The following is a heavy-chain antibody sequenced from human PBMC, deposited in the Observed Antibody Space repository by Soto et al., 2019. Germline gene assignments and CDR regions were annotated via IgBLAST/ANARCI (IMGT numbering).Heavy chain of an antibody. CDR2: IDYSGST. J-gene: IGHJ5*02. CDR1: GDSVSSGTYF. Sequence: SETLSLTCTVSGDSVSSGTYFWTWIRQPPGKGLEYIGYIDYSGSTNYNPSLKSRVTISVDTSKNQFSLKLSSVTAADTAVYYCARVPSPYSSGWYWFDPWGQGTLVTVSS. D-gene: IGHD6-19*01. CDR3: ARVPSPYSSGWYWFDP. V-gene: IGHV4-61*01.